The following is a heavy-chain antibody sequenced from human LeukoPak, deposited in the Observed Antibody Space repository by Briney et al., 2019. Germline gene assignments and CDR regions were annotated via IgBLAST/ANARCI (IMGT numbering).Heavy chain of an antibody. D-gene: IGHD5-12*01. CDR3: ARRSIVAHDY. CDR1: GYTFTSYG. CDR2: ISAYNGNT. J-gene: IGHJ4*02. Sequence: ASVRLSCTASGYTFTSYGISWVRQAPGQGLEWMGWISAYNGNTNYAQKLQGRVTMTTDTSTSTAYMELRSLRSDDTAVYYCARRSIVAHDYWGQGTLVTVSS. V-gene: IGHV1-18*01.